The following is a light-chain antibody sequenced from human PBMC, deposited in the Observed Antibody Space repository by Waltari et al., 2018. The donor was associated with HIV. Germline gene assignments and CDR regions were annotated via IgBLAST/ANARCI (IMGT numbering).Light chain of an antibody. V-gene: IGKV3-20*01. CDR2: GVS. J-gene: IGKJ2*01. CDR1: QTINNNF. CDR3: QHYGGSPLYT. Sequence: EIVLTQSPGTLSLSPGETATLPCRASQTINNNFFAWYQQSSGQAPRLLIYGVSSRATGIPDRFRASGSGTDFTLTSSRPEPEDFAVYYCQHYGGSPLYTFGQGTKLEIK.